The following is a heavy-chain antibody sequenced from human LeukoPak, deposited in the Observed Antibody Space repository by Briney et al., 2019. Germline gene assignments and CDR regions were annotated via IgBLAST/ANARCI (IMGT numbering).Heavy chain of an antibody. J-gene: IGHJ6*02. CDR1: GFTFSSYG. D-gene: IGHD4-17*01. CDR2: IWYDGSNK. V-gene: IGHV3-33*01. CDR3: ARGSSYGDYMYYYGMDV. Sequence: GGSLRLSCAASGFTFSSYGMHWVRQAPGKGLEWVAVIWYDGSNKYYADSVKGRFTISRDNSKNTLYLQMNSLRAGDTAVYYCARGSSYGDYMYYYGMDVWGQGTTVTVSS.